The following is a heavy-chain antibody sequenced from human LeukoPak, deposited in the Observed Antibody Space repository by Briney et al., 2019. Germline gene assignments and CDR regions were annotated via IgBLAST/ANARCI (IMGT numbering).Heavy chain of an antibody. Sequence: SETLSLTCTVSGGSISSYYWSWIRQHPGEGLEWIGYIYYSGSTYYNPSLKSRVTISVDTSKNQFSLKPSSVTAADTAVYYCARARRAGYYYGSGRPDWYFDLWGRGTLVPVSS. CDR1: GGSISSYY. D-gene: IGHD3-10*01. CDR3: ARARRAGYYYGSGRPDWYFDL. CDR2: IYYSGST. J-gene: IGHJ2*01. V-gene: IGHV4-59*06.